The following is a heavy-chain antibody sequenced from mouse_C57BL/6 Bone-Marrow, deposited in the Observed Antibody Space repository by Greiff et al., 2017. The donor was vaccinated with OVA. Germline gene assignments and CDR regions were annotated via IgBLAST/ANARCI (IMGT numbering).Heavy chain of an antibody. CDR2: INPSTGGT. J-gene: IGHJ2*01. Sequence: DVQLQESGPELVKPGASVKISCKASGYSFTGYYMNWVKQSPEKSLEWIGEINPSTGGTTYNQKFKAKATLTVDKSSSTAYMQLKSLTSEDSAVYYCARKRGFYYWGQGTTLTVSS. D-gene: IGHD1-1*01. CDR1: GYSFTGYY. CDR3: ARKRGFYY. V-gene: IGHV1-42*01.